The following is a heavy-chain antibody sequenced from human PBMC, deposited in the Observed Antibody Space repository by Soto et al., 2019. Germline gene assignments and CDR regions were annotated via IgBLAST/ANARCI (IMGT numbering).Heavy chain of an antibody. Sequence: QVQLVQSGAEEKKPGASVKVSCKASGYTFTSYAMHWVRQAPGQRLEWMGWINAGNGNTKYSQKFQGRVTITRDTSASTAYMGPRSLRSEDTPVYYCPRGGGWYVWFPPWRQGTLVTVSS. D-gene: IGHD6-19*01. CDR3: PRGGGWYVWFPP. CDR1: GYTFTSYA. CDR2: INAGNGNT. J-gene: IGHJ5*02. V-gene: IGHV1-3*05.